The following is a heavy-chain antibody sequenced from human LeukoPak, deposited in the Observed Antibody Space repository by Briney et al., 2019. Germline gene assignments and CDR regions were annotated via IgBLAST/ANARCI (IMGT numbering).Heavy chain of an antibody. CDR3: AREQYGYAHAAH. CDR2: IYSGGTT. V-gene: IGHV3-66*01. Sequence: PGGSLRLSCAASGFTVSSNYMSWVRQAPGKGLEWVSVIYSGGTTYYADSVKGRFTISRDNSKNTLHLQMNSLRAEDTAVYYCAREQYGYAHAAHWGQGTLVTVSS. CDR1: GFTVSSNY. D-gene: IGHD2-2*01. J-gene: IGHJ4*02.